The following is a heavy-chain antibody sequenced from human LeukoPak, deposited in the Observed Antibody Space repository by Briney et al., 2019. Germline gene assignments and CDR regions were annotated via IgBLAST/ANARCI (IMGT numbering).Heavy chain of an antibody. D-gene: IGHD1-26*01. Sequence: GGSLRLSCAASGITLDDYAMHWVRQAPGKGLEWVSGITWNGGNIGYADSVKGRFTISRDNAKNTLYLQMNSLRAEDTAVYYCARDRGSTEFDYWGQGTLVTVSS. CDR1: GITLDDYA. CDR2: ITWNGGNI. CDR3: ARDRGSTEFDY. J-gene: IGHJ4*02. V-gene: IGHV3-9*01.